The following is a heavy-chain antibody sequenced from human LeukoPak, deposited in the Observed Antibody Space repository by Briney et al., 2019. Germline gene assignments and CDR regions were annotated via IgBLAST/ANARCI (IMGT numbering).Heavy chain of an antibody. CDR2: ICSSDNNT. CDR1: GFTFSSYA. J-gene: IGHJ4*02. V-gene: IGHV3-23*01. Sequence: GGSLRLSCAASGFTFSSYAMNWVRQAPGKGLEWVSAICSSDNNTYYANSVKGRFTISRDNSKNTLPLQLNSLRAEDTAVYYCAKGTSSSCYSAPNYWGQGTPVTVSS. CDR3: AKGTSSSCYSAPNY. D-gene: IGHD2-15*01.